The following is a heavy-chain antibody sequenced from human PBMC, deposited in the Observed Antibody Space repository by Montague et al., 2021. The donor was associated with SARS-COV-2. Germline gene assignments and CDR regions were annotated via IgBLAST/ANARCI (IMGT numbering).Heavy chain of an antibody. CDR3: ARVGRQQLVRLSGMDV. D-gene: IGHD6-13*01. Sequence: SETLSLTCTVSGGSISSSSYYWGWIRQPPGKGLEWIGSIYYGGSTYYNPSLKSRVTTSVDTSKNQFSLKLSSVTAADTAVYYCARVGRQQLVRLSGMDVRGQGTTVTVSS. V-gene: IGHV4-39*07. CDR1: GGSISSSSYY. CDR2: IYYGGST. J-gene: IGHJ6*02.